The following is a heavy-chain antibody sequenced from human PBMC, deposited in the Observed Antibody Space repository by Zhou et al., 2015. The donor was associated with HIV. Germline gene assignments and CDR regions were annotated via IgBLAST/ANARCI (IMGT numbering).Heavy chain of an antibody. CDR1: GGTFSRYA. CDR3: ASRDIVVVPAANLPYGMDV. D-gene: IGHD2-2*01. V-gene: IGHV1-69*12. J-gene: IGHJ6*02. CDR2: ITPIFGTA. Sequence: QVQLVQSGAEVKKPGSSVKVSCKASGGTFSRYAISWVRQAPGQGPEWMGGITPIFGTANYAQKFQGRVTITADESTSTAYMELSSLRSEDTAVYYCASRDIVVVPAANLPYGMDVWGQGTTVTVSS.